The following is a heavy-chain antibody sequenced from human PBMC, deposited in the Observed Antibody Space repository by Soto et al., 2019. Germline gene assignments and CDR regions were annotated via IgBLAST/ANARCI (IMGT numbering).Heavy chain of an antibody. CDR1: GFTFSDYY. V-gene: IGHV3-11*06. Sequence: QVQLVESGGGLVKPGGSLRLSCAASGFTFSDYYMSWIRQAPGKGLEWVSSISSSSSYIYYADSVKGRFTISRDNAKNSLYLQMNSLRAEDTAVYYCAREVGYCSGGSCYSAHMRAFDIWGQGTMVTVSS. J-gene: IGHJ3*02. D-gene: IGHD2-15*01. CDR3: AREVGYCSGGSCYSAHMRAFDI. CDR2: ISSSSSYI.